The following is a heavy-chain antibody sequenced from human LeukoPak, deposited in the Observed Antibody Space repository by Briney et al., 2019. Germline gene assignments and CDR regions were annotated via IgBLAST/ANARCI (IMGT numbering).Heavy chain of an antibody. V-gene: IGHV1-3*04. Sequence: ASVKVSCKASGYTFTSYAMHWVRQAPGQGLEWLGWITTGDGNTKYSQNFQGRVTITRDTSASTAYMEPSSLRSEDTAVYYCVRQGGDPWGQGTLVTVSS. CDR2: ITTGDGNT. J-gene: IGHJ5*02. D-gene: IGHD3-16*01. CDR3: VRQGGDP. CDR1: GYTFTSYA.